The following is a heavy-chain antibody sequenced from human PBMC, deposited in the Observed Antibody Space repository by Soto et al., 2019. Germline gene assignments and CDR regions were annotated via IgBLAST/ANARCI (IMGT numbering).Heavy chain of an antibody. CDR3: ERDLLRIQLERPKSEPAKDY. CDR2: ISAYNGNT. J-gene: IGHJ4*02. CDR1: GYTFTSYG. D-gene: IGHD1-1*01. Sequence: ASVKVSCKASGYTFTSYGISWVRQAPGQGLEWMGWISAYNGNTNYAQKLQGRVTMTTDTSTSTAYMELRSLRSDDTAVYYCERDLLRIQLERPKSEPAKDYCGQRTLVTVCS. V-gene: IGHV1-18*04.